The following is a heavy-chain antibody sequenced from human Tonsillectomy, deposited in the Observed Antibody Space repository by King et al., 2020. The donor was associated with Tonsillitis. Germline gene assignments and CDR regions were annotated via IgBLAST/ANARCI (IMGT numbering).Heavy chain of an antibody. CDR2: IDTAGDT. CDR1: GFTFSDCD. V-gene: IGHV3-13*01. CDR3: VRQPKPCTSSGCYYYAKDV. Sequence: VQLVESGGGLVQPGGSLRLSCATSGFTFSDCDMHWVRQTTGKSLEWVSGIDTAGDTYYPGSVKGRFTISRENAKNSLSLQMNILRAGDTAVYYCVRQPKPCTSSGCYYYAKDVWGQGTTVTVPS. D-gene: IGHD6-6*01. J-gene: IGHJ6*02.